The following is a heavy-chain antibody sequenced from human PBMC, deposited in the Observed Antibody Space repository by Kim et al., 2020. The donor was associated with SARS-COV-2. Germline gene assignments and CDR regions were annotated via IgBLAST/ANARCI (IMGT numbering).Heavy chain of an antibody. J-gene: IGHJ4*02. V-gene: IGHV4-39*01. D-gene: IGHD5-18*01. Sequence: SETLSLTCTVSGGSISSSSYYWGWIRQPPGKGLEWIGSIYYSGSTYYNPSLKSRVTISVDTSKNQFSLKLSSVTAADTAVYYWARLNLGDSYGYDYYFDYWGQGTLVTVSS. CDR3: ARLNLGDSYGYDYYFDY. CDR2: IYYSGST. CDR1: GGSISSSSYY.